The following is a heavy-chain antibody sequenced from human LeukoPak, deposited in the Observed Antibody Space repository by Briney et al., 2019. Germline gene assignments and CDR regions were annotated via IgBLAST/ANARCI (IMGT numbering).Heavy chain of an antibody. CDR3: AKERRTVAGTVCDY. Sequence: GGSLRLSCAASGFTFSSYAMHWVRQPTGKGLEWVSAIGTAGDTYYPGAVKGRVSISRDNSKNKLYLQVNSLRAEDTAVDYLAKERRTVAGTVCDYWGQGTLVTVSS. CDR2: IGTAGDT. D-gene: IGHD6-19*01. V-gene: IGHV3-13*04. CDR1: GFTFSSYA. J-gene: IGHJ4*02.